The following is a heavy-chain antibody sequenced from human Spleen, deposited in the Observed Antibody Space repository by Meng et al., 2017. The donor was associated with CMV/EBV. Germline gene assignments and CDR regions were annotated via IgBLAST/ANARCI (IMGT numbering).Heavy chain of an antibody. D-gene: IGHD2-2*01. V-gene: IGHV4-39*07. J-gene: IGHJ5*02. CDR2: IYYSGST. Sequence: ISSRSYYWGWIRQPPGKGLEWIGSIYYSGSTYYNPYLKSRVTISVDTSKNQFSLKLSSVTAADTAVYYCARIYCSSTSCYWGNWFDPWGQGTLVTVSS. CDR3: ARIYCSSTSCYWGNWFDP. CDR1: ISSRSYY.